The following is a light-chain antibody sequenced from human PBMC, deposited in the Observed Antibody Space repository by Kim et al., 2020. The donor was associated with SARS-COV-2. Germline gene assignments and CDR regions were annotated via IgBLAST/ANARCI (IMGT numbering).Light chain of an antibody. CDR1: QGIMNY. V-gene: IGKV1-17*03. J-gene: IGKJ1*01. Sequence: ASVGDRVTITCRASQGIMNYLDWVQQKPGKVRKRLIYAASRLRSGVPSRFSGRGSGTEFTLTSSSLQPEDFATYYCLQHNSYPWTFGQGTKVEIK. CDR2: AAS. CDR3: LQHNSYPWT.